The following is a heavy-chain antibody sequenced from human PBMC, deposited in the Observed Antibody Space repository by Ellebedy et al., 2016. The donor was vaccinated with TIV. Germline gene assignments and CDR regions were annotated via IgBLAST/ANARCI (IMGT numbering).Heavy chain of an antibody. D-gene: IGHD2-8*01. CDR2: VRYDGSIE. V-gene: IGHV3-30*02. Sequence: GESLKISCAASGFTFGSFGMHWVRQAPGKGLEWVAFVRYDGSIEKYADSVKGRFTISRDNSKNTLYLQMNTLRLDDTAVYYCAKEGNGDVWGQGTTVTVS. CDR1: GFTFGSFG. CDR3: AKEGNGDV. J-gene: IGHJ6*02.